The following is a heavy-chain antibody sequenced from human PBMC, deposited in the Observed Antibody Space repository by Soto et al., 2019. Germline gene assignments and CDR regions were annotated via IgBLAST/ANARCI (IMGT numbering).Heavy chain of an antibody. CDR3: AGTSAAGKYYYGMDV. J-gene: IGHJ6*02. V-gene: IGHV3-30*03. CDR1: GFTFSSYG. Sequence: PGGSLRLSCAASGFTFSSYGMHWVRQAPGKGLEWVAVISYDGSNKYYADSVKGRFTISRDNSKNTLYLQMNSLRAEDTAVYYCAGTSAAGKYYYGMDVSGQGTTVTVSS. D-gene: IGHD6-13*01. CDR2: ISYDGSNK.